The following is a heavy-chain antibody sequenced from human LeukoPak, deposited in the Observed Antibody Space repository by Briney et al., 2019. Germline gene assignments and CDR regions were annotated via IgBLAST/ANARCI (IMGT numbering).Heavy chain of an antibody. D-gene: IGHD5-18*01. V-gene: IGHV4-39*01. CDR2: IYYSGST. J-gene: IGHJ4*02. CDR3: ARQPPYSYGFSLGVFDY. Sequence: SETLSLTCTVSGGSMSSSNYYWGWIRQPPGKGLEWIGSIYYSGSTYYNPSLKSRVTISVDTSKNQFSLKLSSVTAADTAVYYCARQPPYSYGFSLGVFDYWGQGTLVTVSS. CDR1: GGSMSSSNYY.